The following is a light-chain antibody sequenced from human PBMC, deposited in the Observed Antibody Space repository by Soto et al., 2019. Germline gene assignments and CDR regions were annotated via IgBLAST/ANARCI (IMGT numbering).Light chain of an antibody. J-gene: IGKJ1*01. CDR2: DAS. CDR3: QQYNSYSRT. V-gene: IGKV1-5*01. Sequence: DIQMTQSPSTLSASVGDRVTITCRASQSISSWLAWYQQKPGKAPKLLIYDASSLESGVPSRFSGSGSGTEFTLTISSLQPDDFATYYCQQYNSYSRTFGLGTKVDIK. CDR1: QSISSW.